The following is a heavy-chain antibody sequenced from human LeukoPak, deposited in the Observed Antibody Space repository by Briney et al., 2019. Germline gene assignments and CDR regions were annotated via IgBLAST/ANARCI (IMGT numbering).Heavy chain of an antibody. V-gene: IGHV4-59*01. D-gene: IGHD1-26*01. Sequence: SETLSLTCTVSGGSISSYYWSWIRQPPGKGLERIGYIYYSESTHYNPSLKSRVTISVDTSKNQFSLKLSSVTAADTSVYYCARGASGSYFWFDPWGQGTLVTVSS. CDR3: ARGASGSYFWFDP. CDR2: IYYSEST. J-gene: IGHJ5*02. CDR1: GGSISSYY.